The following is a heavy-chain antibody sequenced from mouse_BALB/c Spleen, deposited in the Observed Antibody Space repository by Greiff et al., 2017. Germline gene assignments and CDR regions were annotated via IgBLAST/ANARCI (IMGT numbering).Heavy chain of an antibody. V-gene: IGHV1-54*01. CDR3: ARSERLLLRSVDY. Sequence: QVQLQQSGAELVRPGTSVKVSCKASGYAFTNYLIEWVKQRPGQGLEWIGVINPGSGGTNYNEKFKGKATLTADKSSSSAYMQLSSLTSDDSAVYCCARSERLLLRSVDYWGQGTTLTVSS. J-gene: IGHJ2*01. CDR1: GYAFTNYL. D-gene: IGHD1-1*01. CDR2: INPGSGGT.